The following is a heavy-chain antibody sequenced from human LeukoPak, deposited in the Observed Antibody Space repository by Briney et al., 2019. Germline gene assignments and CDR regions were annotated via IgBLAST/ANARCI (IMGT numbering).Heavy chain of an antibody. CDR2: IIPIFGTA. Sequence: ASVKVSCKASGGTFSSYAISWVRQAPGQGLEWMGGIIPIFGTANYAQKFQGRVTITTDESTSTAYMELSSLRSEDTAVYYCARCRGSGGSCYPNLWFDPWGQGTLDTVSS. J-gene: IGHJ5*02. D-gene: IGHD2-15*01. CDR1: GGTFSSYA. V-gene: IGHV1-69*05. CDR3: ARCRGSGGSCYPNLWFDP.